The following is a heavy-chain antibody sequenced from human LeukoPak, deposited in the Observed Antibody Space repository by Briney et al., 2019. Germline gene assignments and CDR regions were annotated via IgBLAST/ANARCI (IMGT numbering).Heavy chain of an antibody. Sequence: SETLSLTCTVSGYSISSYYWSWIRQPPGKGLEWIGYIYYSGSTNYNPSLQSRVTISIDTSKNQFSLKLTSVTAADTAVYYCARHQAGANTFDYWGQGTLVTVSS. CDR2: IYYSGST. V-gene: IGHV4-59*01. CDR1: GYSISSYY. D-gene: IGHD1-26*01. J-gene: IGHJ4*02. CDR3: ARHQAGANTFDY.